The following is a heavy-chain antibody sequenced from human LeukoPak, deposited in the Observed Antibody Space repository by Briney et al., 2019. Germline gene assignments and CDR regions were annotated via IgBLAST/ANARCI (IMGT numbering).Heavy chain of an antibody. CDR1: GGTFSSYA. D-gene: IGHD3-22*01. CDR2: IIPILGIA. V-gene: IGHV1-69*04. CDR3: ARDYYDSRGEAFDI. Sequence: SVKVSCKASGGTFSSYAISWVRQAPGQGLEWMGRIIPILGIANYAQKFQGRVTITADKSTSTAYMELSSLRSEDTAVYYCARDYYDSRGEAFDIWGQGTMVTVSS. J-gene: IGHJ3*02.